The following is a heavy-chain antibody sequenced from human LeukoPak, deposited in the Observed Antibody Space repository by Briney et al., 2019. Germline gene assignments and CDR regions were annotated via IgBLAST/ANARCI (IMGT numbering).Heavy chain of an antibody. D-gene: IGHD1-14*01. J-gene: IGHJ4*02. CDR2: IYSGGAI. CDR1: GFAVGSNY. V-gene: IGHV3-53*01. Sequence: GGSLRLSCVASGFAVGSNYMSWVRQAPGKGVEWVSLIYSGGAIRYADSVKGRFTISRDSSNNTLFLQMNDLTVEDTARYYCARRPGNWGQGILVTVSS. CDR3: ARRPGN.